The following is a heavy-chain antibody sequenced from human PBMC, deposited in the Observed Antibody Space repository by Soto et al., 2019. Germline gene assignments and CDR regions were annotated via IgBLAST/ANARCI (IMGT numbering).Heavy chain of an antibody. D-gene: IGHD3-22*01. Sequence: EVQLLESGGGLVQPGGSLRLSCAASGFTFSSYAMSWVRQSPGKGLVWVSAISGSGGSTYYADSVKGRFTISRDNSKNTLYLQMNILRAEDTAVYYCAKDPRGVYDSSGYYYGIDYWGQGTLVTVSS. CDR3: AKDPRGVYDSSGYYYGIDY. CDR1: GFTFSSYA. V-gene: IGHV3-23*01. J-gene: IGHJ4*02. CDR2: ISGSGGST.